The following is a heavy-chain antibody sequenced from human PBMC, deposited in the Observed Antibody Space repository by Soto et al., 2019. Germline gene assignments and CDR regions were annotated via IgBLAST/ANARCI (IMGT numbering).Heavy chain of an antibody. V-gene: IGHV4-59*08. CDR1: GCSITSYY. Sequence: SETLSLTCTLSGCSITSYYWSWIRQPPGKGLEWIGYIYYSGSTNYNPSLKSRVTISVDTSKNQFSLKLSSVTAADTAVYYCARRYGGAFDIWGQGTMVT. D-gene: IGHD3-10*01. CDR2: IYYSGST. J-gene: IGHJ3*02. CDR3: ARRYGGAFDI.